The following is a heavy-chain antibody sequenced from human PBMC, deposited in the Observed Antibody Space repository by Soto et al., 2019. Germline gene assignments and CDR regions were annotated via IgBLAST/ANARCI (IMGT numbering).Heavy chain of an antibody. V-gene: IGHV1-8*01. Sequence: QVQLVQSGAEVKKPGASVKVSCKASGYTFTSYDINWVRKATGQGLEWMGWMNPNSGNTGYAQKFQGRVTMTRNTSISTAYMELSSLRSEDTAVYYCAISIRNFDWLPDYICLRYYYYYMAVCGKGTTVTVS. CDR3: AISIRNFDWLPDYICLRYYYYYMAV. D-gene: IGHD3-9*01. CDR1: GYTFTSYD. CDR2: MNPNSGNT. J-gene: IGHJ6*03.